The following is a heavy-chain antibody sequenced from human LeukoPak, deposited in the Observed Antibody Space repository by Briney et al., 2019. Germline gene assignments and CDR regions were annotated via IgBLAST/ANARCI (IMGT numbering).Heavy chain of an antibody. CDR3: ARGDRSSSGWYLDY. V-gene: IGHV1-18*04. Sequence: ASVKVSCKASGYTFTAYYMHWVRQAPGQGLEWMGWISAHNNNTKYAQKFQGRVTTTTDTSTSTAYMELRSLRSDDTAVYYCARGDRSSSGWYLDYWGQGTLVTVSS. J-gene: IGHJ4*02. CDR1: GYTFTAYY. CDR2: ISAHNNNT. D-gene: IGHD6-19*01.